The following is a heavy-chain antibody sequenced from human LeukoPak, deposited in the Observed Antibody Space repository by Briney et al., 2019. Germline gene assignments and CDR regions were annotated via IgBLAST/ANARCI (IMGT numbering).Heavy chain of an antibody. J-gene: IGHJ5*02. CDR3: ARVDCSGGSCYWTKGNWFDP. CDR1: GGSISSYY. V-gene: IGHV4-4*07. CDR2: IYTSGST. Sequence: PSETLSLTCTVSGGSISSYYWSWIRQPAGKGLEWIGRIYTSGSTNYNPSLKSRVTMSVDTSKNQFSLKLSSVTAADTAVYYYARVDCSGGSCYWTKGNWFDPWGQGTLVTVSS. D-gene: IGHD2-15*01.